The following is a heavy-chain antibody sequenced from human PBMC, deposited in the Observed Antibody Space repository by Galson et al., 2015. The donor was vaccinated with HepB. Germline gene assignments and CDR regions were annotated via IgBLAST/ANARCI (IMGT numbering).Heavy chain of an antibody. CDR1: GFTVSSNY. V-gene: IGHV3-66*01. Sequence: SLRLSCAASGFTVSSNYMSWVRQAPGKGLEWVSVIYSGGSTYYADSVKGRFTISRDNSKNTLYLQMNSLRAEDTAVYYCARDKAAYDSSGYHYYYGMDVWGQGTTVTVSS. D-gene: IGHD3-22*01. J-gene: IGHJ6*02. CDR3: ARDKAAYDSSGYHYYYGMDV. CDR2: IYSGGST.